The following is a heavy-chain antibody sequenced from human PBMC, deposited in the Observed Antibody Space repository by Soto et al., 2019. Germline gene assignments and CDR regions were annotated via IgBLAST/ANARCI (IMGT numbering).Heavy chain of an antibody. J-gene: IGHJ4*02. CDR3: ARDGIVGGTGFDY. Sequence: PSETLSLTCTVSGGSISSYYWSWIRQPPGKGLEWIGYIYYSGSTNYNPSLKSRVTISVDTSKNQFSLKLSSVTAADTAVYYCARDGIVGGTGFDYWGQGTLVTVSS. CDR2: IYYSGST. D-gene: IGHD1-26*01. CDR1: GGSISSYY. V-gene: IGHV4-59*01.